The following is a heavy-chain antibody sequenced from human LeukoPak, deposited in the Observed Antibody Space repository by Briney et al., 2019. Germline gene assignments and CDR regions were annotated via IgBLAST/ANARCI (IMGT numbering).Heavy chain of an antibody. V-gene: IGHV3-9*01. J-gene: IGHJ4*02. CDR1: GFAFDDYA. D-gene: IGHD3-16*01. CDR2: ISWNSGSI. Sequence: GGSPRLSCAASGFAFDDYAMHWVRQAPGKGLEWVSGISWNSGSIGYADSVKGRFTISRDNAKNSLYLQMNSLRAEDTALYYCAKSFRRYYFDYWGQGTLVTVSS. CDR3: AKSFRRYYFDY.